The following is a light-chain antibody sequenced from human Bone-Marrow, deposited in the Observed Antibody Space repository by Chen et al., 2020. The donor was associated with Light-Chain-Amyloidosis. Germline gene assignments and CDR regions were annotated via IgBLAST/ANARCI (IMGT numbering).Light chain of an antibody. J-gene: IGLJ2*01. V-gene: IGLV3-25*03. CDR1: DLPTKY. CDR3: QSADSSGTYEVI. Sequence: SYELTQPPSVSVSPGQTARITCSGDDLPTKYAYWYQQKPGQAPVLVIHRDTERPSGISERFSGSISGTTATLTISVVQAEDEADYHCQSADSSGTYEVIFGGGTKLTVL. CDR2: RDT.